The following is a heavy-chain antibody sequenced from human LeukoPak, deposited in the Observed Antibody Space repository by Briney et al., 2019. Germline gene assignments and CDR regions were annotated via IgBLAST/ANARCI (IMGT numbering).Heavy chain of an antibody. V-gene: IGHV1-2*02. CDR2: INPNSGGT. D-gene: IGHD7-27*01. J-gene: IGHJ6*02. CDR1: GYTFTDYY. Sequence: ASVKVSCKASGYTFTDYYLHWVRQAPGQGLEWMGWINPNSGGTNYAQTFQGRVTMTRDTSITTAYLELSRLRSDDTAVYYCARDWDYYYGMDVWGQGTTVTVSS. CDR3: ARDWDYYYGMDV.